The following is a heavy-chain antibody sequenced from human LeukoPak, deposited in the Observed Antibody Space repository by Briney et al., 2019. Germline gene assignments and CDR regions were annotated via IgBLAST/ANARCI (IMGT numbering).Heavy chain of an antibody. CDR1: GYTFTSYD. CDR3: ARGDGYYDSSGDY. D-gene: IGHD3-22*01. Sequence: ASVKVSCKASGYTFTSYDINWVRQATGQGLEWMGWMNPNSGNTNYAQKLQGRVTMTTDTSTSTAYMELRSLRSDDTAVYYCARGDGYYDSSGDYWGQGTLVTVSS. J-gene: IGHJ4*02. V-gene: IGHV1-8*01. CDR2: MNPNSGNT.